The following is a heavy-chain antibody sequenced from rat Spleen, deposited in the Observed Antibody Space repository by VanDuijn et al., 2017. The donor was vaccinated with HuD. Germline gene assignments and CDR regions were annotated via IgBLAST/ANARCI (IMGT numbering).Heavy chain of an antibody. J-gene: IGHJ3*01. V-gene: IGHV2-13*01. CDR3: TSPFRWFAY. CDR2: IWGDGNT. Sequence: QVQLKESGPGLVQPSQTLSLTCTVAGFSLTSYNVHWVRQPPGKGLEWMGGIWGDGNTNYSSALKSRLSISRDTSKSQVFLKMNSLQTEDTAIYFCTSPFRWFAYWGQGTLVTVSS. CDR1: GFSLTSYN.